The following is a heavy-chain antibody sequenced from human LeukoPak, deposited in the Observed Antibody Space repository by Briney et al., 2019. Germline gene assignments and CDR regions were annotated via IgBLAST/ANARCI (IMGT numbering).Heavy chain of an antibody. V-gene: IGHV4-59*08. D-gene: IGHD5-12*01. CDR1: GGSISSYY. J-gene: IGHJ4*02. Sequence: PSETLSLTCTVSGGSISSYYWSWIRQPPGKGLEYIGYIYYSGNTKYNPSLKSRVTISVDTSKNQFSLKLSSVTAADTAVYYCARQGGYSGYDTHYWGQGTLVTVSS. CDR3: ARQGGYSGYDTHY. CDR2: IYYSGNT.